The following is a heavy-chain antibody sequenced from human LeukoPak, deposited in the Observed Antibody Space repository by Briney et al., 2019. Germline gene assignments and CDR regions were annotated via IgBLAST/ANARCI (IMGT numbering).Heavy chain of an antibody. Sequence: SQTLSLTSAISGDSVSSNSAAWNWIRQSPSRCLEWLGRTYYRSKWYNDYAVSVKSRITINPDTSKNQFYLQLNSVTPEDTAVYYCARGGIATPYESGSSQYYILLVMDVWGQGTTVTVCS. D-gene: IGHD3-10*01. CDR3: ARGGIATPYESGSSQYYILLVMDV. CDR2: TYYRSKWYN. CDR1: GDSVSSNSAA. V-gene: IGHV6-1*01. J-gene: IGHJ6*02.